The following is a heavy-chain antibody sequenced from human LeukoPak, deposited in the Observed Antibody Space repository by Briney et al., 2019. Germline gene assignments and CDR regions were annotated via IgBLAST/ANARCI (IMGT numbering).Heavy chain of an antibody. CDR1: GGSISSGGYY. D-gene: IGHD6-13*01. J-gene: IGHJ4*02. V-gene: IGHV4-61*02. Sequence: PSETLSLTCTVSGGSISSGGYYWSWIRQHPGKGLEWIGRIYTSGSTNHNPSLKSRVTMSVDTSKNQFSLKLSSVTAADTAVYYCARQYSSSWTFDYWGQGTLVTVSS. CDR3: ARQYSSSWTFDY. CDR2: IYTSGST.